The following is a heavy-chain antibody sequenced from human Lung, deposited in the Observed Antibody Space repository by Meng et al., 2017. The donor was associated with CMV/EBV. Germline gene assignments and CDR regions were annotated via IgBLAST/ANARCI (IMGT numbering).Heavy chain of an antibody. J-gene: IGHJ5*02. Sequence: SCADSGFTFSSYSMNWVRQAPGKGLEWVSYISMSSSDIYYADSVKGRFTISRDNAKKSLYLQMNSLRAEDTAVYYCARIKYDFWGTNWFDPWGQGTXVTGYS. CDR1: GFTFSSYS. V-gene: IGHV3-21*01. CDR2: ISMSSSDI. D-gene: IGHD3-3*01. CDR3: ARIKYDFWGTNWFDP.